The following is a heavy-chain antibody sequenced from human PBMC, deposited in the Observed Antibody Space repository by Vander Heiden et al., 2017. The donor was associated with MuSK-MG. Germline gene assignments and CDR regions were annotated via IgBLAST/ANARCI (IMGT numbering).Heavy chain of an antibody. J-gene: IGHJ4*02. V-gene: IGHV4-61*01. CDR1: GSTVSSDRHY. CDR2: IYFNGDT. CDR3: VRDDLNWLAKD. Sequence: QVQLQESGPGRVKPSETLSLTCTVSGSTVSSDRHYWSWVRQSPGKGLEWIGYIYFNGDTGYNPSLKSRVTMSVDRPTNQFSLKLNSVTGADTAVYYCVRDDLNWLAKDWGQGTLVTVSS. D-gene: IGHD3-9*01.